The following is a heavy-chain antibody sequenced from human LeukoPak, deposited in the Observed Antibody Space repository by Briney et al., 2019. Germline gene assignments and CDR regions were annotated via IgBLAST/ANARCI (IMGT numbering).Heavy chain of an antibody. CDR1: GGSISSGDYY. J-gene: IGHJ6*03. Sequence: SQTLPLTCTVSGGSISSGDYYWSWIRQPPGKGLEWIWYIYYSGSTYYNPSLKSRVTISVDTSKNQFSLKLSSVTAADTAVYCCAREARSGRYFDWLSYYYYMDVWGKGTTVTASS. D-gene: IGHD3-9*01. V-gene: IGHV4-30-4*08. CDR3: AREARSGRYFDWLSYYYYMDV. CDR2: IYYSGST.